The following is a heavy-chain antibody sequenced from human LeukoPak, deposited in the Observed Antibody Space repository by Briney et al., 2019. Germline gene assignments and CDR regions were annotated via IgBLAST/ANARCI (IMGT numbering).Heavy chain of an antibody. CDR3: ARHGNYYGSGSYN. CDR1: GFTFSSYT. V-gene: IGHV3-21*01. Sequence: GGSLRLSCAASGFTFSSYTINWVRQAPGKGLEWVSAISSSSTYIYYADSVKGRFTISRDNSKNTLYLQMNSLRAEDTAVYYCARHGNYYGSGSYNWGQGTLVTVSS. D-gene: IGHD3-10*01. J-gene: IGHJ4*02. CDR2: ISSSSTYI.